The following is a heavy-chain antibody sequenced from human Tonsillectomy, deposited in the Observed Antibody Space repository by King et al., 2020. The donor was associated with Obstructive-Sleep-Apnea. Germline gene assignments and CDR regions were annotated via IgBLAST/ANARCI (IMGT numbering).Heavy chain of an antibody. J-gene: IGHJ6*03. Sequence: VQLLESGGGFVQPGGSLKLSCAASGFTFSSYAMNWVRQDPGTGLEWVSGVSGTTGSTYYADSVKGRFTISRDNSKNTLYLQMNSLRAEDTAKYYCAKVARAGNIVEVSVSMKYYDYYNEMDGWGNGTAVTVSS. CDR1: GFTFSSYA. D-gene: IGHD2-2*01. V-gene: IGHV3-23*01. CDR2: VSGTTGST. CDR3: AKVARAGNIVEVSVSMKYYDYYNEMDG.